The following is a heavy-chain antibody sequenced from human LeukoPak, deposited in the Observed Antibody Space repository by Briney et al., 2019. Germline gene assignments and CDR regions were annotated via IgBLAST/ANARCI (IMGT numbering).Heavy chain of an antibody. CDR3: ARDSKWYGGRDYYYYMDV. J-gene: IGHJ6*03. V-gene: IGHV4-59*01. CDR1: GGSISTYY. CDR2: IHYSGST. Sequence: SETLSLTCTVSGGSISTYYWSWIRQPPGKGLEWIGYIHYSGSTSYNPSLKSRITISVDTSKNQLSLILNSVTAADTAVYYCARDSKWYGGRDYYYYMDVWGKGTTVTVSS. D-gene: IGHD1-26*01.